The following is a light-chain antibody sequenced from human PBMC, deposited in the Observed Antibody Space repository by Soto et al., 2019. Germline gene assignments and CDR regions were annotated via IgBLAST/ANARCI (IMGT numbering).Light chain of an antibody. Sequence: DVVMTQSPLSLPVTLGQPASISCRSSQSLAHTDGNTYLSWLHQRPGQSPRRLIHKISEWDSGVPDRFSGSGSGNDFTLRISRVEAEDVGVYYCMQTTHWPYTFGQGTKLEI. CDR2: KIS. CDR1: QSLAHTDGNTY. V-gene: IGKV2-30*02. CDR3: MQTTHWPYT. J-gene: IGKJ2*01.